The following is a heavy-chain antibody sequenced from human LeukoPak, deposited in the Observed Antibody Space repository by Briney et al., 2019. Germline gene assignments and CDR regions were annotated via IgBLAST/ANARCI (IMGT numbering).Heavy chain of an antibody. CDR2: IKHDGSER. J-gene: IGHJ4*02. Sequence: GGSLRLSCAASGFTFGGYSMSWVRQAPGKGLEWVANIKHDGSERFYVDSVKGRFTISKDNAENSMYLQTNSLSAEDTAVYYCGRVISGAIDYWGQGTLVTVSS. CDR3: GRVISGAIDY. D-gene: IGHD2-15*01. CDR1: GFTFGGYS. V-gene: IGHV3-7*01.